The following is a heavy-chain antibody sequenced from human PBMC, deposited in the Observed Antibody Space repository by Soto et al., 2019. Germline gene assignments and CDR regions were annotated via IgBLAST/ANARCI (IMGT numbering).Heavy chain of an antibody. V-gene: IGHV1-69*08. CDR3: AREDRDRETGLVPAAIDGIDV. Sequence: QVQLVQSGAEVKKPGSSVKVSCKASGGTFSRYSITWVRQAPGHGLEWIGRIIPIFGIASYAQTFQGRVTITAEESTSTADMELSSLRSDDTAVYYCAREDRDRETGLVPAAIDGIDVWGQGTTVTVSS. J-gene: IGHJ6*02. D-gene: IGHD2-2*01. CDR1: GGTFSRYS. CDR2: IIPIFGIA.